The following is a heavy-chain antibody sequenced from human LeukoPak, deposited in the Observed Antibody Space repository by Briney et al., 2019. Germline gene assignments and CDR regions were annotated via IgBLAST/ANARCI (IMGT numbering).Heavy chain of an antibody. V-gene: IGHV3-23*01. CDR1: GFTFSSYA. Sequence: PGGSLRLSCAASGFTFSSYAMSWVRQAPGKGLEWVSAISGSGGSTYYADSVKGRFTISRDNAKNSLYLQMNSLRAEDTAVYYCARDGYCSSTSCYLYYYYYMDVWGKGTTVTISS. CDR3: ARDGYCSSTSCYLYYYYYMDV. D-gene: IGHD2-2*03. J-gene: IGHJ6*03. CDR2: ISGSGGST.